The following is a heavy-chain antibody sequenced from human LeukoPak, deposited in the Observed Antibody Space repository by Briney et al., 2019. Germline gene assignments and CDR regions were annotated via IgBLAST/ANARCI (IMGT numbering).Heavy chain of an antibody. CDR3: ARERYSRVSHVALDL. D-gene: IGHD4-11*01. V-gene: IGHV3-21*01. J-gene: IGHJ3*01. CDR1: GFTFSSHF. Sequence: SGGSLRLSCAASGFTFSSHFMNWVRQAPGKGLEWVSSIGSSGSPISYADSLKGRFGISRDNAKNSLYLQMNSLRPEGTAVYYCARERYSRVSHVALDLWGQGTMVTVSS. CDR2: IGSSGSPI.